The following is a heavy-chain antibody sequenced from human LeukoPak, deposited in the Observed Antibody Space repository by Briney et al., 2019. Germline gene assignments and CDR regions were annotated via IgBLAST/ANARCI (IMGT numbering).Heavy chain of an antibody. J-gene: IGHJ4*02. V-gene: IGHV3-48*04. CDR2: ISSSGSTI. D-gene: IGHD3-22*01. CDR3: AKDRAMIVVVIGGLDY. CDR1: GFTFSSYG. Sequence: GGSLRLSCAASGFTFSSYGMSWVRQAPGKGLEWVSYISSSGSTIYYADSVKGRFTISRDNAKNSLYLQMNSLRAEDTAVYYCAKDRAMIVVVIGGLDYWGQGTLVTVSS.